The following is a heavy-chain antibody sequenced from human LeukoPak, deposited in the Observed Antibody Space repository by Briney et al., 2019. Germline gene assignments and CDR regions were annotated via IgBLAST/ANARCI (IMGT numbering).Heavy chain of an antibody. CDR2: LSSGGSA. V-gene: IGHV4-39*07. CDR3: ARKQTGTMYDV. D-gene: IGHD1-7*01. J-gene: IGHJ4*02. Sequence: SATLSLTCIVPGGSISSSSYYWAWIRQSPGKGLEWIGTLSSGGSAYYNPSLTSRVSISKDTSDNQFSLRLYSVTAADTAVYYCARKQTGTMYDVWGQETQVTVSS. CDR1: GGSISSSSYY.